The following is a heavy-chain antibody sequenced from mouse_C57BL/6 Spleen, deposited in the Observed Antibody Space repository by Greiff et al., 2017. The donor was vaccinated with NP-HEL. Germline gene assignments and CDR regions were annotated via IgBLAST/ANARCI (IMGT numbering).Heavy chain of an antibody. Sequence: EVKLLESGPGLVKPSQSLSLTCSVTGYSITSGYYWNWIRQFPGNKLEWMGYISYDGSNNYNPSLKNRISITRDTSKNQFFLKLNSVTTEDTATYYCARAGLPRDYAMDYWGQGTSVTVSS. J-gene: IGHJ4*01. CDR1: GYSITSGYY. D-gene: IGHD2-4*01. V-gene: IGHV3-6*01. CDR2: ISYDGSN. CDR3: ARAGLPRDYAMDY.